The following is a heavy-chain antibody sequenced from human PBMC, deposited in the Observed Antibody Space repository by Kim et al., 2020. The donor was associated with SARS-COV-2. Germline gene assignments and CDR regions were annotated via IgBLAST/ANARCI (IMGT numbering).Heavy chain of an antibody. CDR2: IWYDGSNK. D-gene: IGHD3-10*01. V-gene: IGHV3-33*01. Sequence: GGSLRLSCAASGFTFSSYGMHWVRQAPGKGLEWVAVIWYDGSNKYYADSVKGRFTISRDNSKNTLYLQMNSLRAEDTAVYYCARNGQPRGGMDVWGQGTTVTVSS. CDR3: ARNGQPRGGMDV. J-gene: IGHJ6*02. CDR1: GFTFSSYG.